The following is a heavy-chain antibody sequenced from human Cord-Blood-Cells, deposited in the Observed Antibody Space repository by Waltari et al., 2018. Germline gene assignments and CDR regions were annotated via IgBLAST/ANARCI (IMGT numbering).Heavy chain of an antibody. D-gene: IGHD6-6*01. CDR2: IIPIFGTA. V-gene: IGHV1-69*01. Sequence: QLPLVHSGAAVRKPGSSEKISCKASGGTFRSYAISLLRRAPGQELEWMGGIIPIFGTANYAQKFQGRVTITADESTSTAYMELSSLRSEDTAVYYCARKRIAARPTYYYYYGMDVWGQGTTVTVSS. J-gene: IGHJ6*02. CDR1: GGTFRSYA. CDR3: ARKRIAARPTYYYYYGMDV.